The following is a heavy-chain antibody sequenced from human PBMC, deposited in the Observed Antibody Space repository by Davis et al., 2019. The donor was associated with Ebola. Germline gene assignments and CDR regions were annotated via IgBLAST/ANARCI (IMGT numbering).Heavy chain of an antibody. CDR2: IYSSGAT. V-gene: IGHV4-59*01. Sequence: SETLSLTCTVSGGSIINYYWPWIRQPPGKGLEWIGYIYSSGATNYDSSLSSRVTISIDTSKNQISLKLNSVTTADTAIYYCARGMEWTEWWIAPWGQGTLVTVSS. J-gene: IGHJ5*02. D-gene: IGHD3-3*01. CDR1: GGSIINYY. CDR3: ARGMEWTEWWIAP.